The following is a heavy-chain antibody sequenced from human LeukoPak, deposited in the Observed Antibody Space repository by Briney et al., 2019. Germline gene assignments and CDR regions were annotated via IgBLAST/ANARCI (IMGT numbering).Heavy chain of an antibody. CDR3: ARDWIQLWLLHSAFDT. D-gene: IGHD5-18*01. Sequence: SQTLSLTCAISGDSVSSNSAAWNWIRQSPSRGLEWLGRTYYRSKWYNDYAVSVKSRITINPDTSKNQFSLQLNSVTPEDTAVYYCARDWIQLWLLHSAFDTWGQGTMVTVSS. V-gene: IGHV6-1*01. CDR2: TYYRSKWYN. CDR1: GDSVSSNSAA. J-gene: IGHJ3*02.